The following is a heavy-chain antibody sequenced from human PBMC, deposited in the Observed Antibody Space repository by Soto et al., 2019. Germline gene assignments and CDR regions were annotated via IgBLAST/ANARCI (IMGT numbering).Heavy chain of an antibody. CDR2: IHRDEIEK. CDR1: TFPFSTYW. J-gene: IGHJ6*02. Sequence: GGSLRLSCAVSTFPFSTYWMTWVRQAPGKGLEWVANIHRDEIEKYYMDSVKGRFTISRDNAKNSLYLQMTSLRAEDTAVYYCAGGNALDVWGQGTTVTVYS. V-gene: IGHV3-7*01. CDR3: AGGNALDV.